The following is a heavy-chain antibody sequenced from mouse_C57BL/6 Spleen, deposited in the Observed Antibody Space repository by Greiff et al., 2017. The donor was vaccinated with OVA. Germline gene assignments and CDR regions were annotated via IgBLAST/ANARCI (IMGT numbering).Heavy chain of an antibody. V-gene: IGHV6-3*01. Sequence: EVKVEESGGGLVQPGGSMKLSCVASGFTFSNYWMNWVRQSPEKGLEWVAQIRLKSDNYATHYAESVKGRFTISRDDSKSSVYLQMNNLRAEDTGIYYCPSYAMDYWGQGTSVTVSS. J-gene: IGHJ4*01. CDR3: PSYAMDY. CDR1: GFTFSNYW. CDR2: IRLKSDNYAT.